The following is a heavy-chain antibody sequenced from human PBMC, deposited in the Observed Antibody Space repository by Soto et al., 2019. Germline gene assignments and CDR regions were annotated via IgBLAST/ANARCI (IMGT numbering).Heavy chain of an antibody. V-gene: IGHV3-74*01. CDR2: ISSYGSDT. D-gene: IGHD3-16*01. J-gene: IGHJ6*02. CDR1: GFTFSRYW. Sequence: EVQLVESGGGLVLPGGSLRLSCAASGFTFSRYWMHWVRQAPGKGLVWVSRISSYGSDTHYADSVKGRFTISRDNAKNTLYLQMKSLRADDTDVYYCASNYAYAEGYYWYGIDVWGQGTTVTVSS. CDR3: ASNYAYAEGYYWYGIDV.